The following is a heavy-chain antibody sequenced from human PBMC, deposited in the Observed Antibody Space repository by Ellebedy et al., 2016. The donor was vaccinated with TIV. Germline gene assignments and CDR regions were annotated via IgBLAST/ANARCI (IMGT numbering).Heavy chain of an antibody. CDR1: GFTFSSYW. J-gene: IGHJ4*02. V-gene: IGHV3-30*03. D-gene: IGHD4-17*01. Sequence: GGSLRLSCAASGFTFSSYWMSWVRQAPGKGPEWVAVISYDGSNKYYADSVKGRFTISRDNSKNTLYLQMNSLRAEDTAVYYCARGLSDFGDFALDYWGQGALVTVSS. CDR2: ISYDGSNK. CDR3: ARGLSDFGDFALDY.